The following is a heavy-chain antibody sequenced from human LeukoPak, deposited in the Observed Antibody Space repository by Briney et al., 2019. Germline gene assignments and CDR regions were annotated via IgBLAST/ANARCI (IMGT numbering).Heavy chain of an antibody. Sequence: ASVKVSCKASGYTFATYYIHWVRQAPGPGLEWMGMINPSGGSTSYAQKFQGRVTMTRDTSISTAYMELTRLRSDDTAVYYCARGGLRVMVYRLYYMDVWGKGTTVTVSS. V-gene: IGHV1-46*01. CDR2: INPSGGST. J-gene: IGHJ6*03. CDR3: ARGGLRVMVYRLYYMDV. D-gene: IGHD2-8*01. CDR1: GYTFATYY.